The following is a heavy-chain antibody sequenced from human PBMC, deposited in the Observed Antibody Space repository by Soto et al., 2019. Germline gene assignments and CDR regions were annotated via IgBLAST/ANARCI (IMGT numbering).Heavy chain of an antibody. V-gene: IGHV2-5*02. CDR3: AHRYNWNYRSC. D-gene: IGHD1-7*01. J-gene: IGHJ4*02. Sequence: QITLEESGPTLVKPTQTLTLTCTFSGFSLSTSAVGVGWIRQPPGKALEWLALIYWDDDKRYSPSLKSRLTXTXXTSKNQAVLKMTNMDPVDTATFYCAHRYNWNYRSCWGQGTLDTVSS. CDR1: GFSLSTSAVG. CDR2: IYWDDDK.